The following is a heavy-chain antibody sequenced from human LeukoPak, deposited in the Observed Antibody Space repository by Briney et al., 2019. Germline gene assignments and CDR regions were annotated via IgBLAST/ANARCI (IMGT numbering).Heavy chain of an antibody. J-gene: IGHJ4*02. V-gene: IGHV3-23*01. Sequence: GGSLRLSCAASGFTSRSYGMSWVRQTPGKGLEWVSTISSGAPTTYYADSVKGRFTISRDDSKNTLYLQMNTLRAEDTAVYYCAKRHSSGWYYFDYWGQGTLVTVSS. CDR2: ISSGAPTT. CDR3: AKRHSSGWYYFDY. D-gene: IGHD6-19*01. CDR1: GFTSRSYG.